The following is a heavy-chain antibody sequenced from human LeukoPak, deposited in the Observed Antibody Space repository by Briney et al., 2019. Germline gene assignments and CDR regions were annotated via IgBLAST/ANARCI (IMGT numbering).Heavy chain of an antibody. Sequence: SETLSLTCAVYGGSFSGYYWSWIRQPPGKGLEWIGEINHSGSTNYNPSLKSRVTISLDTSKNQFSLKLSSVTAGDTSVYYCARGPYYYDSSGQIDYWGQGTLVTVSS. CDR3: ARGPYYYDSSGQIDY. J-gene: IGHJ4*02. CDR2: INHSGST. D-gene: IGHD3-22*01. V-gene: IGHV4-34*01. CDR1: GGSFSGYY.